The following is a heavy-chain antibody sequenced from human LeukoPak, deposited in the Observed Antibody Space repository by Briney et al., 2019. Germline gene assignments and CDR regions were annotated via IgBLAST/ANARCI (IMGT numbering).Heavy chain of an antibody. V-gene: IGHV4-34*01. CDR1: GGSFSDHY. Sequence: PSETLSLTCGVYGGSFSDHYWKWIRQPPGKGLERIGEINHSGSTNYNPSLKSRVIMSVDTPKNQFSLKLSSVTAADTAVYYCARSGYTRRFIDYWGQGTLVTVSS. J-gene: IGHJ4*02. D-gene: IGHD5-24*01. CDR2: INHSGST. CDR3: ARSGYTRRFIDY.